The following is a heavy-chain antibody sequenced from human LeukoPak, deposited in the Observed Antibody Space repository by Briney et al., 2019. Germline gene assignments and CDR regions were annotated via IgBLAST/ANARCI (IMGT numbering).Heavy chain of an antibody. J-gene: IGHJ1*01. D-gene: IGHD3-22*01. V-gene: IGHV4-59*08. Sequence: KPSETLSLTCTVSGGFISNYYWTWIRQPPGKGLEWIGFVYYTGSTNYNPSLKSRVTISVDTSKKQLSLQLNSVTAADTAVYYCARGVSYYDSSGYYNEYFQHWGQGTLVTVSS. CDR1: GGFISNYY. CDR3: ARGVSYYDSSGYYNEYFQH. CDR2: VYYTGST.